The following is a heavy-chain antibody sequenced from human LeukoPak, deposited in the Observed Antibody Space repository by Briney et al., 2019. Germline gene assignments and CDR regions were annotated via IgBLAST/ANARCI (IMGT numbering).Heavy chain of an antibody. CDR1: GYSFTTYD. V-gene: IGHV1-8*02. Sequence: ASVKVSCKASGYSFTTYDINWVRQAPGQGLEWMGWMNPNTGDTGYAQKFEGRVTMTRDTSISTAYMELSNLTSEDTAIYYCARLGLEWFHYYYLDVWGKGTTVTVSS. J-gene: IGHJ6*03. CDR2: MNPNTGDT. CDR3: ARLGLEWFHYYYLDV. D-gene: IGHD3-3*01.